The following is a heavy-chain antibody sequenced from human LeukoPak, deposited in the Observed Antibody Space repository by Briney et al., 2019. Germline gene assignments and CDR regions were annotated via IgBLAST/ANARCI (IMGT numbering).Heavy chain of an antibody. CDR2: IYYSGST. V-gene: IGHV4-39*01. J-gene: IGHJ1*01. CDR3: AESRGAEYFQH. D-gene: IGHD3-10*01. CDR1: GGSISSSSYY. Sequence: SETLSLTCTVSGGSISSSSYYWGWIRQPPGQGLEWIGYIYYSGSTYYNPSLKSRVTISVDTSKNQFSLKLSSVTAADTAVYYCAESRGAEYFQHWGQGTLVTVSS.